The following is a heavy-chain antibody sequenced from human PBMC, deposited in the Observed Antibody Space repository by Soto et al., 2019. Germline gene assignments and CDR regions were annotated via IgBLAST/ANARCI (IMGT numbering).Heavy chain of an antibody. CDR3: PVPRGLQVTGHVY. Sequence: GGSLRLSCAASGFTFSSYAMSWVRQAPGKGLEWVSAISGSGGSTYYADSVKGRFTISRDNSKNTLYLQMNSLKADDTAVFYLPVPRGLQVTGHVYWGLG. CDR2: ISGSGGST. V-gene: IGHV3-23*01. CDR1: GFTFSSYA. D-gene: IGHD2-21*02. J-gene: IGHJ4*02.